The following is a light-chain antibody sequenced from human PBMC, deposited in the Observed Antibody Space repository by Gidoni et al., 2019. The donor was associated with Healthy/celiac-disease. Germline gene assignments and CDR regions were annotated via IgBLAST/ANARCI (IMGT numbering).Light chain of an antibody. CDR2: AAA. CDR3: QQRYSTPPLT. V-gene: IGKV1-39*01. Sequence: DFQMTQSPSSLSASVGDRVTITCRASQSISSYLNWYQQKPGKAPKLLIYAAASLKSGVPSRFSGSGSGTDFTITISSLQPEDFATYYCQQRYSTPPLTFGGGTKVEIK. CDR1: QSISSY. J-gene: IGKJ4*01.